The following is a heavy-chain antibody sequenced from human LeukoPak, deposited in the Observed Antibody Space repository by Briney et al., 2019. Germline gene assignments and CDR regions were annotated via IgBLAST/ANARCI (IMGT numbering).Heavy chain of an antibody. V-gene: IGHV3-11*01. J-gene: IGHJ4*02. D-gene: IGHD3-22*01. Sequence: GSLRLSCAASGFTFSDYYMSWIRQAPGRGLEWVSYISSSGSTIYYADSVKGRFTISRDNAQNSLYLQMSSLRAEDTAVYYCARDQTKSAPDDSSGINDDYWGQGTLVTVSS. CDR2: ISSSGSTI. CDR3: ARDQTKSAPDDSSGINDDY. CDR1: GFTFSDYY.